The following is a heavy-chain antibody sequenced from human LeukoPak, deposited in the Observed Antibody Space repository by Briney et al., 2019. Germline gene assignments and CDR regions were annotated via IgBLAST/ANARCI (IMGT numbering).Heavy chain of an antibody. CDR3: AKAESYYYDTSGSVFDI. CDR2: ISGSGGST. CDR1: GFTFSSYG. J-gene: IGHJ3*02. Sequence: GGSLRLSCAASGFTFSSYGMSWVRQAPGKGLEWVSAISGSGGSTYYADSVKGRFTISRDNSKNTLYLQMNSLRAEDTAVYYCAKAESYYYDTSGSVFDIWGQGTMVTVSS. D-gene: IGHD3-22*01. V-gene: IGHV3-23*01.